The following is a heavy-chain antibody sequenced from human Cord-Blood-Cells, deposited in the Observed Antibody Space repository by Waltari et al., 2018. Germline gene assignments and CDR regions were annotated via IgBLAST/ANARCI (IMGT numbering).Heavy chain of an antibody. V-gene: IGHV3-7*01. D-gene: IGHD6-13*01. CDR1: GFTFSSYW. CDR2: IKQDGSEK. Sequence: EVQLVESGGGLVQPGGSLRLSCAAPGFTFSSYWMSWVRQAPGKGLEWVANIKQDGSEKYYVDSVKGRFTISRDNAKNSLYLQMNSLRAEDTAVYYCARGAQKLGLFDYWGQGTLVTVSS. CDR3: ARGAQKLGLFDY. J-gene: IGHJ4*02.